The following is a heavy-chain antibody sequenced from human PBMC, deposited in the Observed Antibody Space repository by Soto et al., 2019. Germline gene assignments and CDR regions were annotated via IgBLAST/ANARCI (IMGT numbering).Heavy chain of an antibody. D-gene: IGHD6-6*01. CDR2: IYYSGST. Sequence: QVQLQESGPGLVKPSQTLSLTCTVSGGSISSGGYYWSWIRQHPGKGLEWIGYIYYSGSTYYNPSLKSRVTISVDTSKNQFSLKLSSVTAADTAVYYCARYGTIPEYSSSSERPSYGMDVWGQGTTVTVSS. V-gene: IGHV4-31*03. CDR3: ARYGTIPEYSSSSERPSYGMDV. J-gene: IGHJ6*02. CDR1: GGSISSGGYY.